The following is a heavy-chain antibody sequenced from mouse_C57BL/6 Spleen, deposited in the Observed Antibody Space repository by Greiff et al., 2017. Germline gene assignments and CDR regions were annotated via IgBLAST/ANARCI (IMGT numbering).Heavy chain of an antibody. CDR3: ARYSNYGRVFDY. V-gene: IGHV7-3*01. Sequence: EVKLVESGGGLVQPGGSLSLPCAASGFTFTDYYMSWVRQPPGKALEWLGFIRNKANGYTTEYSASVKGRFTISRDNSQSILYLQMNALRAEDSATYYCARYSNYGRVFDYWGQGTTLTVSS. CDR2: IRNKANGYTT. J-gene: IGHJ2*01. D-gene: IGHD1-1*01. CDR1: GFTFTDYY.